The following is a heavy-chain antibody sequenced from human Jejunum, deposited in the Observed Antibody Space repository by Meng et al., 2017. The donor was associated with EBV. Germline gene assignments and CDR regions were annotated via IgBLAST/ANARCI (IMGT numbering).Heavy chain of an antibody. Sequence: EVQLLESGGGLVQPGGALRLSCAGAGFIFREYAMSWVRQAPGKGLEWVSGISGGGGTTYYAESVKGRFTISRDSSKNMVFLQMNSLRVEDTAVYYCAKVGDFYDISTGYFETKYYFDYWGQGTLVTVYS. CDR3: AKVGDFYDISTGYFETKYYFDY. CDR1: GFIFREYA. V-gene: IGHV3-23*01. J-gene: IGHJ4*02. D-gene: IGHD3-9*01. CDR2: ISGGGGTT.